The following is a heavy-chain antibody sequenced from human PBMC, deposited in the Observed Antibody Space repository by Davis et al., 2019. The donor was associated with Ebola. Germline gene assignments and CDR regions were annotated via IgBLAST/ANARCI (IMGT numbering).Heavy chain of an antibody. CDR1: GFTFSYYS. V-gene: IGHV3-48*02. Sequence: GESLKISCAASGFTFSYYSMNWVRQAPGRGLQWISHVGGNGAIEYAASVKGRFTISRDNARNSVFLRMNSLRDEDTAVYYCARDAKMRDSGYDYFFDYWGLGALVTVSS. J-gene: IGHJ4*02. CDR2: VGGNGAI. D-gene: IGHD5-12*01. CDR3: ARDAKMRDSGYDYFFDY.